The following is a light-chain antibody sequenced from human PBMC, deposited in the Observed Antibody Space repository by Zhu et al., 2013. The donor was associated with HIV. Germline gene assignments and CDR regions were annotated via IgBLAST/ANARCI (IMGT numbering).Light chain of an antibody. V-gene: IGLV1-40*01. CDR2: DNN. J-gene: IGLJ2*01. CDR3: AAWNDSLNGPV. Sequence: QSVLTQPPSVSGAPGQRVTISCTNIGAGFDVHWYQQLPGAAPELLIYDNNNRPSRVPDRFSGSRSGTSASLAISGLQSEDEADYYCAAWNDSLNGPVFGGGTKLTVL. CDR1: NIGAGFD.